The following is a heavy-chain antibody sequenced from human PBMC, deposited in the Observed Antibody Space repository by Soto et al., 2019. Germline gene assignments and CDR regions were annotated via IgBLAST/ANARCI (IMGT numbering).Heavy chain of an antibody. CDR1: GFTFSSYS. CDR2: FRSGGDDDTT. Sequence: EVQLLESGGGLVQPGGSLRLSCAASGFTFSSYSMSWVRQAPGQGLEWVSGFRSGGDDDTTYYADSVRGRFTISRDNSKNTLFLQMNSLRAEDTAIYYCAKKVYSGSGSQFFDYWGQGTLVTVSS. D-gene: IGHD3-10*01. V-gene: IGHV3-23*01. J-gene: IGHJ4*02. CDR3: AKKVYSGSGSQFFDY.